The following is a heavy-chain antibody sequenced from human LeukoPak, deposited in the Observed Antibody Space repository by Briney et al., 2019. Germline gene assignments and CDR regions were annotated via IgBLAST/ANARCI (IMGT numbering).Heavy chain of an antibody. J-gene: IGHJ4*02. D-gene: IGHD5-24*01. Sequence: SVKVSCKASGGTFSSYAISWVRQAPGQGLEWMGGIIPIFGTANYAQKSQGRVTITADESTSTAYVELSSLRSEDTAVYYCAVGDGYPTYYFDYWGQGTLVTVSS. CDR1: GGTFSSYA. V-gene: IGHV1-69*13. CDR3: AVGDGYPTYYFDY. CDR2: IIPIFGTA.